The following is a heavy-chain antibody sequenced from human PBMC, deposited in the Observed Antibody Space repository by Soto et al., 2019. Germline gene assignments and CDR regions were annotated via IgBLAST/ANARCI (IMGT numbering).Heavy chain of an antibody. CDR1: GFSLSTSGVG. Sequence: QITLKESGPTLVKPTQTLTLTCTFSGFSLSTSGVGVAWIRQPPGKALEWLALIYWDDDKRYRPSLESRLTITKDTSIKQTVFTTPNIVSVDTAIYYCAYLPCSGGSCSRFSFSGMDVWGQGTTVTVSS. V-gene: IGHV2-5*02. CDR2: IYWDDDK. CDR3: AYLPCSGGSCSRFSFSGMDV. J-gene: IGHJ6*02. D-gene: IGHD2-15*01.